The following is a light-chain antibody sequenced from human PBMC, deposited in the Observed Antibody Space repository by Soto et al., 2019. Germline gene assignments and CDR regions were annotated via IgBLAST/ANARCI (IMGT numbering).Light chain of an antibody. Sequence: DTVMTQSPSSMSASLGDRVTLSCRASQGIRSNLGWYQQKPGKAPKVLIYAASSRQSGVPSRFSGSGSGADYTLTISRLQPEDFATYYCQQTYNIPRAFGQGTKVDI. CDR3: QQTYNIPRA. CDR1: QGIRSN. V-gene: IGKV1-39*01. CDR2: AAS. J-gene: IGKJ1*01.